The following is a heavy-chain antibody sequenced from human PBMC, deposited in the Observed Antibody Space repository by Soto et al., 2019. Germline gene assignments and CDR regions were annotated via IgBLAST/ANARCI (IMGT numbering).Heavy chain of an antibody. CDR2: ILGIGDST. CDR3: AKDNPVGATPGWFDS. V-gene: IGHV3-23*01. Sequence: EVQLLESGGGFVQPGWSLRLSCESSGFTFRNFAMSWVRQAPGQGLEWVSSILGIGDSTYYADSVKGRFSISRDNSKNTLYLQMNSLRAEDTAIYYCAKDNPVGATPGWFDSWGQGTLVIVSS. J-gene: IGHJ5*01. D-gene: IGHD1-26*01. CDR1: GFTFRNFA.